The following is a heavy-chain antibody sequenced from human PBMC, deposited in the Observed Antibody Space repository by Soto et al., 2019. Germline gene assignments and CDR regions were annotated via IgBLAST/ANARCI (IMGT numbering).Heavy chain of an antibody. V-gene: IGHV3-7*03. CDR1: GFTFSSYW. J-gene: IGHJ6*02. Sequence: GGSLRLSCAASGFTFSSYWMSWVRQAPGKGLEWVANIKQDGSEKYYVDSVKGRFTISRDNAKNSLYLQMNSLRAEDTAVYYCARPDCSSTSCYESNYYVMDVWGQGTTVTVSS. CDR2: IKQDGSEK. D-gene: IGHD2-2*01. CDR3: ARPDCSSTSCYESNYYVMDV.